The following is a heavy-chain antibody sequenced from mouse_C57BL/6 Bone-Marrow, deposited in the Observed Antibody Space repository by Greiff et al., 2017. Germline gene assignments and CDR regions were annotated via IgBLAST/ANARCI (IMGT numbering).Heavy chain of an antibody. Sequence: QVQLQQSGAELVKPGASVKISCKASGYAFSSYWMNWVKQRPGKGLEWIGQIYPGDGDTNYNGKFKGKATLTADKSSSTAYMQLSSLTSEDSAVYFCARFEGHSNYVLFDYWGQGTTLTVSS. CDR3: ARFEGHSNYVLFDY. CDR2: IYPGDGDT. V-gene: IGHV1-80*01. CDR1: GYAFSSYW. D-gene: IGHD2-5*01. J-gene: IGHJ2*01.